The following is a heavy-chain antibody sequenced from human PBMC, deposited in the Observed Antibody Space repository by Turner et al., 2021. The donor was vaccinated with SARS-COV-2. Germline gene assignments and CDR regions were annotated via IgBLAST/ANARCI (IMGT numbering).Heavy chain of an antibody. Sequence: QVQLVESGGGVVQPGRSLRLSCAASGFTFSSYGTHWVRQAPGKGLEWVAVISYDGSNKYYADSVKGRFTISRDNSKNTLYLQMNSLRAEDTAVYYCAKVSPNRGLRPYYYYYGMDVWGQGTTVTVSS. J-gene: IGHJ6*02. D-gene: IGHD5-12*01. CDR2: ISYDGSNK. CDR3: AKVSPNRGLRPYYYYYGMDV. V-gene: IGHV3-30*18. CDR1: GFTFSSYG.